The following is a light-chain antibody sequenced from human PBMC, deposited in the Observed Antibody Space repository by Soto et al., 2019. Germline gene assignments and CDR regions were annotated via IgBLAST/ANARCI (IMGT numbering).Light chain of an antibody. Sequence: VLTQSPATLSLSPGERVTLSCRASQSVSSHLGWYQQKPGQAPRLLIYDASNRATGIPARFRGSGSGTDFTLTISNLEPEDFAVYYCHQRSKWPLTFGGGTKVEIK. CDR1: QSVSSH. J-gene: IGKJ4*01. CDR3: HQRSKWPLT. V-gene: IGKV3-11*01. CDR2: DAS.